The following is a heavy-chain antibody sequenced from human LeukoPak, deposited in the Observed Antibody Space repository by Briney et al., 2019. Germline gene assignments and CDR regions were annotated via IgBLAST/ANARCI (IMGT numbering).Heavy chain of an antibody. CDR3: ARVRVPDELGPDAFDI. V-gene: IGHV1-18*01. CDR1: GYTFTSYG. CDR2: ISAYNGNT. Sequence: ASVKVSCKASGYTFTSYGISWVRQAPGQGLEWMGWISAYNGNTNYAQKLQGRVTMTTDTSTSTAYTELRSLRSDDTAVYYCARVRVPDELGPDAFDIWGQGTMVTVSS. J-gene: IGHJ3*02. D-gene: IGHD7-27*01.